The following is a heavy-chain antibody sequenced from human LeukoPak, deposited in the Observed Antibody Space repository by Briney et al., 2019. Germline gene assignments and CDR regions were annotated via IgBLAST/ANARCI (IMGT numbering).Heavy chain of an antibody. D-gene: IGHD2-15*01. CDR1: AGTFSSYP. V-gene: IGHV1-69*13. CDR2: IIPIFGTA. CDR3: ARATDCSGGSCYSSYYYYYMDV. Sequence: SVKVSCKASAGTFSSYPISWVRQAPGQGLEWMGGIIPIFGTANYAQKLQGRVTITADESTSTAYMELSSLRSEDTAVYYCARATDCSGGSCYSSYYYYYMDVWGKGTTVTVSS. J-gene: IGHJ6*03.